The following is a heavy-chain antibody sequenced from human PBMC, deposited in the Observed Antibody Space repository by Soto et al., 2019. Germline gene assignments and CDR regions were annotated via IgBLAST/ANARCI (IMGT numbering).Heavy chain of an antibody. V-gene: IGHV4-59*12. D-gene: IGHD5-12*01. Sequence: SETLSLTCTVSRGSINSYYWSWSRQSPGKGLEWIGYVYYNGNTTYNPSLESRLTISLDTSTNRFSLRLTSVTAADTAVYYCARNRYGGYDFDSWGQGSLVTVYS. CDR2: VYYNGNT. CDR3: ARNRYGGYDFDS. CDR1: RGSINSYY. J-gene: IGHJ4*02.